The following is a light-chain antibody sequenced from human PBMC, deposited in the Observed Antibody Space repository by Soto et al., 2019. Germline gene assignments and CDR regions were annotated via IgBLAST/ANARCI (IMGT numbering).Light chain of an antibody. CDR3: QQYGSSPQMCT. V-gene: IGKV3-20*01. J-gene: IGKJ2*02. Sequence: EIVLTQSPGTLSLSPGERATLSCRASQSVSSTYLAWYQQKLGQAPRLLIYGASSRATGIPDRFSGSGSGTDLTLTISRLEPEDFAVYYCQQYGSSPQMCTFGQGTKLEIK. CDR2: GAS. CDR1: QSVSSTY.